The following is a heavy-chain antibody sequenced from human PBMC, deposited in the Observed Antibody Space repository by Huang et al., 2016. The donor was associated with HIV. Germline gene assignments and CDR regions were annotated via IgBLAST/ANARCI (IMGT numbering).Heavy chain of an antibody. Sequence: EVQVVQSGAEVKEPGESLKISCKGSGYSFRKYWIGWVRQMPGKGLELMGLIYPHDSDPRYSPSFQGQVTISVAKSITTAYLQWSSLKASDTAMYYCARRVNGAFDFWGQGTLVTIFS. CDR1: GYSFRKYW. D-gene: IGHD2-8*01. J-gene: IGHJ4*02. CDR3: ARRVNGAFDF. CDR2: IYPHDSDP. V-gene: IGHV5-51*03.